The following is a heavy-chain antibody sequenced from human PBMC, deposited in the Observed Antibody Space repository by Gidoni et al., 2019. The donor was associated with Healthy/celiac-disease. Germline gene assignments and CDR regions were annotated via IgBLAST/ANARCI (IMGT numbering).Heavy chain of an antibody. CDR3: ARGPIAAAGTPFDY. J-gene: IGHJ4*02. Sequence: QAQLQHRGPGLLQPSQTLSPPCAVYGGSFSGYSWSWIRQPPGKGREWIGEINHSGSTNYNPSLKSRVTISVDTSKNQFSLKLSAVTAADTAVYYCARGPIAAAGTPFDYWGQGTLVTVSS. CDR1: GGSFSGYS. CDR2: INHSGST. D-gene: IGHD6-13*01. V-gene: IGHV4-34*01.